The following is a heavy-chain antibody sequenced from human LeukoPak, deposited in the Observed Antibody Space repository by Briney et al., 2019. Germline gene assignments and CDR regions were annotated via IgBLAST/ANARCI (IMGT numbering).Heavy chain of an antibody. CDR3: AKETQLWFGELLASFDY. CDR1: GFTFSSYA. D-gene: IGHD3-10*01. V-gene: IGHV3-23*01. J-gene: IGHJ4*02. Sequence: XGSLXXSXAASGFTFSSYAMSWVRQAPGKGLEWVSAISGSGGSTYYADSVKGRFTISRDNSKNTLYLQMNSLRAEDTAVYYCAKETQLWFGELLASFDYWGQGTLVTVSS. CDR2: ISGSGGST.